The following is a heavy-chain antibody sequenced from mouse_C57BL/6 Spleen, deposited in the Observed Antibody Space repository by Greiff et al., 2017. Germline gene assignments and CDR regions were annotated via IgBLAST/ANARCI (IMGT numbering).Heavy chain of an antibody. J-gene: IGHJ3*01. Sequence: EVQVVESEGGLVQPGSSMKLSCTASGFTFSDYYMAWVRQVPEKGLEWVANINYDGSSTYYLDSLKSRFIISRDNAKNILYLQMSSLKSEDTATYYCARDGNYGNGFAYWGQGTLVTVSA. D-gene: IGHD2-1*01. V-gene: IGHV5-16*01. CDR3: ARDGNYGNGFAY. CDR1: GFTFSDYY. CDR2: INYDGSST.